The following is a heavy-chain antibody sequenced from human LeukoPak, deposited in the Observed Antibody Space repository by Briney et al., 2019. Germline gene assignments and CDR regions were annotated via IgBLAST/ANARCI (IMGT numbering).Heavy chain of an antibody. D-gene: IGHD4-17*01. CDR3: AKVTTTVTFRDAFDI. V-gene: IGHV3-23*01. CDR2: ISGSGGST. Sequence: PGWSLRLSCAASGFTFSSYAMSWVRQAPGKGLEWVSAISGSGGSTYYADSVKGRFTISRDNSKNTLYLQMNSLRAEDTAAYYCAKVTTTVTFRDAFDIWGQGTMVTVSS. J-gene: IGHJ3*02. CDR1: GFTFSSYA.